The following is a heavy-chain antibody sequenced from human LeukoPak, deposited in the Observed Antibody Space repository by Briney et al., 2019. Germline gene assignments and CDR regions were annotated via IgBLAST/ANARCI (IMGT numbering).Heavy chain of an antibody. CDR1: GYSISSGCY. CDR3: ARLDCSSTSCYSGY. CDR2: IYHSGST. Sequence: SETLSLTCAVSGYSISSGCYWGWIRQPPGKGLEWIGSIYHSGSTYYNPSLKSRVTISVDTSKNQFSLKLSSVTAADTAVYYCARLDCSSTSCYSGYWGQGTLVTVSS. D-gene: IGHD2-2*02. J-gene: IGHJ4*02. V-gene: IGHV4-38-2*01.